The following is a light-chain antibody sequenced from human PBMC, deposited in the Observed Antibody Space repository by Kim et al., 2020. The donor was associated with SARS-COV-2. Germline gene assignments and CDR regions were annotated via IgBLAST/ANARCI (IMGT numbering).Light chain of an antibody. J-gene: IGLJ3*02. Sequence: QSALTQPRSVSGSPGQSVTISCTGTSRDVGGYNYVSWHQQHRGKAPKLMFYDVSKRPSGVPDRFSVSKSGNTASLTISGLQAEDEADYYCCSYAGSYTWVFGGGTQLTVL. V-gene: IGLV2-11*01. CDR2: DVS. CDR1: SRDVGGYNY. CDR3: CSYAGSYTWV.